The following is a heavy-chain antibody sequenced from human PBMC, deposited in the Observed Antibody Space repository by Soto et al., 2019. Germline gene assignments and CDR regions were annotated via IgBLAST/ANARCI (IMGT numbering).Heavy chain of an antibody. CDR2: ISYDGINK. J-gene: IGHJ4*02. CDR3: ARPEETWTTAVDY. D-gene: IGHD4-17*01. Sequence: QVQLVESGGGVIQPGRSLTLSCAASEFTFSTYAMHWVRQAPGKGLEWVAFISYDGINKYYADSVKGRFTISRDNSKNTLYLQMNSLRAGGTAVYYCARPEETWTTAVDYWGQGTLVTVSS. V-gene: IGHV3-30-3*01. CDR1: EFTFSTYA.